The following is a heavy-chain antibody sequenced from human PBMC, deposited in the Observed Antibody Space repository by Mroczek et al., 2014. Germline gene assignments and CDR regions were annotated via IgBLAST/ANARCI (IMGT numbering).Heavy chain of an antibody. V-gene: IGHV4-30-4*01. CDR1: GGSISSGDYY. D-gene: IGHD2-2*02. CDR3: ARARYQLLYRGYYFDY. J-gene: IGHJ4*02. Sequence: QVQLVQSGPGLVKPSQTLSLTCTVSGGSISSGDYYWSWIRQPPGKGLEWIGYIYYSGSTYYNPSLKSRVTISVDTSKNQFSLKLSSVTAADTAVYYCARARYQLLYRGYYFDYWGQGTLVTVSS. CDR2: IYYSGST.